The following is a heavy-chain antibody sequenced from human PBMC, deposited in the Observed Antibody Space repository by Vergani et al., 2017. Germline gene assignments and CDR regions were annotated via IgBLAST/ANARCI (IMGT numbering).Heavy chain of an antibody. D-gene: IGHD1-26*01. CDR2: IYHSGST. J-gene: IGHJ5*02. Sequence: QVQLQESGPGLVKPSETLSLTCTVSGYSISSGYYWGWIRQPPGKGLEWIGSIYHSGSTYYNPSLKRRVTISVDTSKNQFSLKLSSVTAADTAVYYCARDDGGSYINWFDPWGQGTLVTVSS. CDR3: ARDDGGSYINWFDP. CDR1: GYSISSGYY. V-gene: IGHV4-38-2*02.